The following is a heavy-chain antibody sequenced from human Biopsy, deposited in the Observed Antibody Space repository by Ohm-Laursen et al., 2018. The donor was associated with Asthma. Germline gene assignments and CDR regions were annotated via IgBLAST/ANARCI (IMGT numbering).Heavy chain of an antibody. V-gene: IGHV1-3*01. D-gene: IGHD3-10*01. Sequence: ASVKVSCKASGYTFINYAIHWVRQAPGQRLEWMGWINAGNGNTKYSQKLQDRVTMITDTSTSTAYMELRSLRSDDTAVYFCARAVDYSHYYGIDVWGQGTTVTVS. CDR3: ARAVDYSHYYGIDV. J-gene: IGHJ6*02. CDR1: GYTFINYA. CDR2: INAGNGNT.